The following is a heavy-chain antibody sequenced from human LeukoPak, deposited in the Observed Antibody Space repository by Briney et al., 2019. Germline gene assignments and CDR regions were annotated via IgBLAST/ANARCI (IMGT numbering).Heavy chain of an antibody. CDR1: GGTFSSYA. Sequence: GASVKVSCKASGGTFSSYAISWVRQAPGQGLEWMGGIIPIFGTANYAQKFQGRVTITAGESTSTAYMELSSLRSEDTAVYYCAREDCSGGSCSSDAFDIWGQGTMVTVSS. V-gene: IGHV1-69*13. J-gene: IGHJ3*02. CDR3: AREDCSGGSCSSDAFDI. D-gene: IGHD2-15*01. CDR2: IIPIFGTA.